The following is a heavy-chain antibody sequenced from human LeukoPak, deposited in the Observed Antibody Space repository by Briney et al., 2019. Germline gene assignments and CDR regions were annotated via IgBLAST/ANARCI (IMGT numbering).Heavy chain of an antibody. CDR3: ARDSGGDFWSGSNWFDP. CDR2: ISSSSYI. V-gene: IGHV3-21*01. J-gene: IGHJ5*02. Sequence: PGGSLRLSCAASGFTFSSYSMNWVRQAPGKGLEWVSSISSSSYIYYADSVKGRFTISRDNAKNSLYLQMNSLRAEDTAVYYCARDSGGDFWSGSNWFDPWGQGTLVTVSS. D-gene: IGHD3-3*01. CDR1: GFTFSSYS.